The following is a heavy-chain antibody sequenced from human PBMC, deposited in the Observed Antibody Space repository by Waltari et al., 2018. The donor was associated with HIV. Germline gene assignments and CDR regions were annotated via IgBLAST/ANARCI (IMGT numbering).Heavy chain of an antibody. V-gene: IGHV3-9*01. J-gene: IGHJ6*02. CDR1: FTFDDYA. CDR2: ISWNSGSI. D-gene: IGHD2-15*01. CDR3: AKEGVAYYYYGMDV. Sequence: FTFDDYAMHWVRQAPGKGLEWVSGISWNSGSIGYADSVKGRFTISRDNAKNSLYLQMNSLRAEDTALYYCAKEGVAYYYYGMDVWGQGTTVTVSS.